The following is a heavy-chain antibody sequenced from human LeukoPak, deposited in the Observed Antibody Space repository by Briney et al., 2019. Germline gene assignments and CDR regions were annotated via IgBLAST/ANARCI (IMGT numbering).Heavy chain of an antibody. Sequence: GGSLSLSCAASGFTLSSHDVHWVRQVPGKGLEWISAINVAGNTYYSDSVKGRFSVSRDNAKNSVHLLMTSLRAGDTALYHCAREPDVYGSWYFDLWGRGTPVTVSS. V-gene: IGHV3-13*01. CDR2: INVAGNT. J-gene: IGHJ2*01. CDR3: AREPDVYGSWYFDL. D-gene: IGHD6-19*01. CDR1: GFTLSSHD.